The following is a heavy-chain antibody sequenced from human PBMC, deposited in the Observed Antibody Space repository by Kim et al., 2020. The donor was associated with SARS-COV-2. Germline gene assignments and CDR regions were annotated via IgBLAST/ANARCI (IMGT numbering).Heavy chain of an antibody. CDR1: GFTFSSYG. CDR2: ISYDGSNK. Sequence: GGSLRLSCAASGFTFSSYGMHWVRQAPGKGLEWVAVISYDGSNKYYADSVKGRFTISRDNSKNTLYLQMNSLRAEDTAVYYCAKVSPSGYYDFWSGYYNRAVDYYYGMDVWGQGTTVTVSS. V-gene: IGHV3-30*18. J-gene: IGHJ6*02. CDR3: AKVSPSGYYDFWSGYYNRAVDYYYGMDV. D-gene: IGHD3-3*01.